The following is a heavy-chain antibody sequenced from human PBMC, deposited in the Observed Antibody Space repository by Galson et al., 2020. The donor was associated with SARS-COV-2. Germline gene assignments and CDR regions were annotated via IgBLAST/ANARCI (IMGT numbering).Heavy chain of an antibody. CDR3: ASTVAIAAAGYGMKV. CDR1: GFTFSSYE. Sequence: GESLKNSCAASGFTFSSYEMNWVRQAPGKGLEWVSYISSSGSTLNYADSVKGRFTISRDNAKNSLYLQMNSLRAEDTAVYYCASTVAIAAAGYGMKVWGQGTTVTVSS. V-gene: IGHV3-48*03. CDR2: ISSSGSTL. D-gene: IGHD6-13*01. J-gene: IGHJ6*02.